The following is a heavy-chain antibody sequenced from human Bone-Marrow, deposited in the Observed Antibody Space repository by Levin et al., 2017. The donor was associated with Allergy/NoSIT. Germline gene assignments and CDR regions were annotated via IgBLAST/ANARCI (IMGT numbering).Heavy chain of an antibody. CDR3: ARGVNWFDP. V-gene: IGHV1-8*01. Sequence: ASVKVSCNPSGYSFTSYDINWVRQATGQGLEWMGWMNPSSGDTGYAQKFQGRLTMTRNTSKRTVYMELSSLRSEDTAVYYCARGVNWFDPWGQGTLVTVSS. CDR1: GYSFTSYD. J-gene: IGHJ5*02. CDR2: MNPSSGDT.